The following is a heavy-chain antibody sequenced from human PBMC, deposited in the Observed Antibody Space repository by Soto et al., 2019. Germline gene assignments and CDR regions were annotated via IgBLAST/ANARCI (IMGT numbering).Heavy chain of an antibody. CDR3: AKEDRARYFNWQDYYYYYMDV. D-gene: IGHD3-9*01. V-gene: IGHV3-23*01. CDR2: ISGSGGST. J-gene: IGHJ6*03. Sequence: GGSLRLSCAASGFTFSSYAMSWVRQAPGKGLEWVSAISGSGGSTYYADSVKGRFTISRDNSKNTLYLQMNSLRAEDTAVYYCAKEDRARYFNWQDYYYYYMDVWGKGTTVTVSS. CDR1: GFTFSSYA.